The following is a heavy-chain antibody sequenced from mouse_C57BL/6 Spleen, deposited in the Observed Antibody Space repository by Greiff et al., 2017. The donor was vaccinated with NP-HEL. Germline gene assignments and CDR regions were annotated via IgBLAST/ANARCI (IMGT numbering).Heavy chain of an antibody. V-gene: IGHV2-9-1*01. D-gene: IGHD2-3*01. CDR1: GFSLTSYA. Sequence: VKLVESGPGLVAPSQSLSITCTVSGFSLTSYAISWVRQPPGKGLEWLGVIWTGGGTNYNSALKSRLSISKDNSKSQVFLKMNSLQTDDTARYYCARKVYDGYYGAMDYWGQGTSVTVSS. CDR3: ARKVYDGYYGAMDY. CDR2: IWTGGGT. J-gene: IGHJ4*01.